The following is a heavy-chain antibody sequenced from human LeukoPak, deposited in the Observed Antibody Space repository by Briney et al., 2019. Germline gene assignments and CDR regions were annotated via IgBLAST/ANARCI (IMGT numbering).Heavy chain of an antibody. CDR2: IYYSGST. CDR1: GGSISSSSYY. V-gene: IGHV4-39*07. D-gene: IGHD6-6*01. Sequence: SETLSLTCTVSGGSISSSSYYWGWIRQPPGKGLEWIGSIYYSGSTYYNPSLKSRVTISVDTSKNQFSLKLSSVTAADTAVYYCARAARSIAKWSDPWGQGTLVTVSS. CDR3: ARAARSIAKWSDP. J-gene: IGHJ5*02.